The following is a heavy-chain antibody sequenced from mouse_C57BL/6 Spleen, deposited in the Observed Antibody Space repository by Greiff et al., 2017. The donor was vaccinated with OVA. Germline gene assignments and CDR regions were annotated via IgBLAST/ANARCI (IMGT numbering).Heavy chain of an antibody. CDR1: GYTFTDYY. V-gene: IGHV1-19*01. Sequence: EVQLQQSGPVLVKPGASVKMSCKASGYTFTDYYMNWVKQSHGKSLEWIGVINPYNGGTSYNQKFKGKATLTVDKSSSTAYMELNSLTSEDSAVYYCARGAHYYAVDYWGQGTSVTVSS. CDR3: ARGAHYYAVDY. J-gene: IGHJ4*01. CDR2: INPYNGGT.